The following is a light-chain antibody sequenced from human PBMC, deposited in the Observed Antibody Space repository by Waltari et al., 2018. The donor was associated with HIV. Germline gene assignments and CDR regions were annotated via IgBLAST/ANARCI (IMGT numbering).Light chain of an antibody. CDR2: EDR. V-gene: IGLV3-1*01. J-gene: IGLJ1*01. Sequence: SYELTQPPSVSVSPGQTDSINCAGDKLADLPACWYHQKPGPSPVLVIQEDRKRPSGIPERFSGSKSGNTATLTISGTQAMDEADYYCQAWDSNTSYIFGTGTKVTVL. CDR3: QAWDSNTSYI. CDR1: KLADLP.